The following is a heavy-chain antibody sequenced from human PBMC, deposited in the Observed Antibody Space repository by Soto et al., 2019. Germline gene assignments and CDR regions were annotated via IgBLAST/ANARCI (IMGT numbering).Heavy chain of an antibody. V-gene: IGHV3-53*04. CDR1: GFTVSSNY. D-gene: IGHD3-10*01. CDR3: ARDRSYGSGSYPSWGMDV. J-gene: IGHJ6*02. Sequence: GGSLRLSCAASGFTVSSNYMSWVRQAPGKGLEWVSVIYSGGSTYYADSVKGRFTISRHNSKNTLYLQMNSLRAEDTAVYYCARDRSYGSGSYPSWGMDVWGQGTTVTVSS. CDR2: IYSGGST.